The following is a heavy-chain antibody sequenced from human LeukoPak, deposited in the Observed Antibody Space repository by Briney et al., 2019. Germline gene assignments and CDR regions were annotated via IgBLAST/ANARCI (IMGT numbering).Heavy chain of an antibody. Sequence: SETLSLTCAVYGGSFSGCYWSWIRQPPGKGLEGIGEINHSGSTNYNPSLKSRVTISVDTSKNQFSLKLSSVTAADTAVYYCARAARFGFRWFDPWGQGTLVTVSS. J-gene: IGHJ5*02. V-gene: IGHV4-34*01. CDR2: INHSGST. CDR3: ARAARFGFRWFDP. D-gene: IGHD6-25*01. CDR1: GGSFSGCY.